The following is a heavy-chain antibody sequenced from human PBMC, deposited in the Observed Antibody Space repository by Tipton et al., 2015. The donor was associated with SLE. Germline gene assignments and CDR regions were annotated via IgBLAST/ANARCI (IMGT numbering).Heavy chain of an antibody. CDR2: IYHSGST. CDR3: ARGSYGPNWFDP. D-gene: IGHD6-6*01. Sequence: TLSLTCTVSGYSISSGYYWGWIRQPPGKGLEWIGSIYHSGSTYYNPSLKSRVTISVDTSKNQFSLKLSSVTAADTAVYYCARGSYGPNWFDPWGQGTLVTVSS. J-gene: IGHJ5*02. V-gene: IGHV4-38-2*02. CDR1: GYSISSGYY.